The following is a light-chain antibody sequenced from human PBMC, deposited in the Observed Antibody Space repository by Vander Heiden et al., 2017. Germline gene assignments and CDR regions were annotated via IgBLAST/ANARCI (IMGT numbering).Light chain of an antibody. Sequence: DIQMTQSPSSLSASVGDRVTITCRASQSISSYLNWYQQKQGKAPKLLIYAASSLQSGVPSRFSGSGSGTDFTLTISSLQPEDFATYYCRQSYSTPVTFGQGTKLEIK. CDR1: QSISSY. V-gene: IGKV1-39*01. CDR2: AAS. CDR3: RQSYSTPVT. J-gene: IGKJ2*01.